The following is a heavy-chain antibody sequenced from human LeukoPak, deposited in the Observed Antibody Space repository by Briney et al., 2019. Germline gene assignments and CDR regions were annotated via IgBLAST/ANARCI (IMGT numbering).Heavy chain of an antibody. D-gene: IGHD4/OR15-4a*01. CDR3: ASGDYGDLTF. V-gene: IGHV3-30*04. Sequence: GGSLRLSCAASGFTFSSYALHWVRQAPGKGLGWLAVISYDGRNKYYADCVKGRFTISRDNSKNTLFMQMDSLRAEDTAVYYCASGDYGDLTFWGQGTLVTVSS. CDR1: GFTFSSYA. J-gene: IGHJ4*02. CDR2: ISYDGRNK.